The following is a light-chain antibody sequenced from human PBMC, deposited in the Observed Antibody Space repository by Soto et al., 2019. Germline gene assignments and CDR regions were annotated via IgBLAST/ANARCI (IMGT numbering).Light chain of an antibody. V-gene: IGKV1-39*01. J-gene: IGKJ2*01. CDR2: AAS. CDR3: QQSYSTPRT. CDR1: QSISTY. Sequence: DTRMTQSPSSLSASVGDRVTITCRASQSISTYLNWYQQKPGKAPKHLIYAASSLQSGVPSRFGGSGSGTDFTLTINSLQPEDFATYYCQQSYSTPRTFGQGTKLEIK.